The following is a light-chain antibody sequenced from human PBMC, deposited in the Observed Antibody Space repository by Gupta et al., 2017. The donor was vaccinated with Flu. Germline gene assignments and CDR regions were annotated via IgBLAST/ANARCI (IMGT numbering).Light chain of an antibody. Sequence: RSHLSATVGDSVTISCLVIQTITNWLAWYQQKPGKAPKLLLYAAFTLESGVPSRFSGSGSGTEFTLTITSLQPDDFAAYYCQQYNSFSSTFGQGTKLEIK. CDR3: QQYNSFSST. CDR1: QTITNW. J-gene: IGKJ2*01. CDR2: AAF. V-gene: IGKV1-5*03.